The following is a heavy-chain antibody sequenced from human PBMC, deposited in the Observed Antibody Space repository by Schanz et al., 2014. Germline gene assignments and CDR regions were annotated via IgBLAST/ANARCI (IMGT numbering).Heavy chain of an antibody. V-gene: IGHV3-74*01. CDR1: GFTFSSHW. CDR2: INSVGSNT. CDR3: ARKMKLGVYGGRGHDSLDI. Sequence: EVQLVQSGGGLVQPGGSLRLSCAASGFTFSSHWMHWVRQDPGKGLVWVARINSVGSNTDYADSVTGRFTISRDNAKSTLYLQMNTLRAEDTAVYYCARKMKLGVYGGRGHDSLDIWGRGTMVTVSS. D-gene: IGHD2-15*01. J-gene: IGHJ3*02.